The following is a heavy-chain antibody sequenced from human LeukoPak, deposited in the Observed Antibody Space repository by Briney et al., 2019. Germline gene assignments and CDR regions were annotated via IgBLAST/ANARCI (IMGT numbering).Heavy chain of an antibody. CDR2: IIPILGIA. V-gene: IGHV1-69*04. CDR3: ARDLYDSSGYKYYYYGMDV. CDR1: GGTFSSYA. J-gene: IGHJ6*02. D-gene: IGHD3-22*01. Sequence: SVKVSCKASGGTFSSYAISWVRQAPGQGLEWMGRIIPILGIANYAQKFQGRVTITADKSTSTAYMELSSLRSEDTAVYYCARDLYDSSGYKYYYYGMDVWGQGTTVTVSS.